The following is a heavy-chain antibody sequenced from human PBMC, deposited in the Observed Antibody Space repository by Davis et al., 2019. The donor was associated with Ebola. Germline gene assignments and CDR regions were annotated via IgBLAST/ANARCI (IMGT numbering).Heavy chain of an antibody. Sequence: PSETLSLTCTVSGGSISSSSYYWGWIRQPPGKGLEWIGSIYYSGSTYYNPSLKSRVTISVDTSKNQFSLKLSSVTAADTAVYYCARTEGGQVAAAEGYFDYWGQGTLVTVSS. CDR1: GGSISSSSYY. D-gene: IGHD6-13*01. J-gene: IGHJ4*02. CDR2: IYYSGST. V-gene: IGHV4-39*01. CDR3: ARTEGGQVAAAEGYFDY.